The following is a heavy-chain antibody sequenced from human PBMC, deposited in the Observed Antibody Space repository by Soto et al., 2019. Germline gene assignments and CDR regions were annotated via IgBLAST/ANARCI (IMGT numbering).Heavy chain of an antibody. V-gene: IGHV1-18*01. CDR2: ISAYNGNT. D-gene: IGHD1-26*01. J-gene: IGHJ5*02. Sequence: QVQLVQSGAEVKKPGASVKVSCKASGYNFNSYTISWVRQAPGQGLEWMGRISAYNGNTNYAQKLQGRVTMTTDTSTSTAYMELRSLRSDDTAVYHGARVVGALGHWFDPWGQGTLVTVSS. CDR3: ARVVGALGHWFDP. CDR1: GYNFNSYT.